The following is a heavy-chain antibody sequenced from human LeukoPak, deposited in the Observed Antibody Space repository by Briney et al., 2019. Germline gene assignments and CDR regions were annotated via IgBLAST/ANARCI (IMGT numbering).Heavy chain of an antibody. J-gene: IGHJ4*02. CDR3: ARGSLSLIDY. V-gene: IGHV4-39*07. Sequence: SGTLSLTCTVSGGSISSSSYYWGWIRQPPGKGLEWIGSIYYSGSTYYNPSLKSRVTISVDTSKNQFSLKLSSVTAADTAVYYCARGSLSLIDYWGQGTLVTVSS. CDR2: IYYSGST. D-gene: IGHD2-8*01. CDR1: GGSISSSSYY.